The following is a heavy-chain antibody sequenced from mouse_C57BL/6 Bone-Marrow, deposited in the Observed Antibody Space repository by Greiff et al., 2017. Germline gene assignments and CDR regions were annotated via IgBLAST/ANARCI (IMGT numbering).Heavy chain of an antibody. Sequence: VKLMESGAELARPGASVKLSCKASGYTFTSYGISWVKQRTGQGLEWIGEIYPRSGNTYYNEKFKGKATLTADKSSSTAYMELRSLTSEDSAVYFCARGYGSIPFDYWGQGTTLTVSS. CDR2: IYPRSGNT. J-gene: IGHJ2*01. V-gene: IGHV1-81*01. D-gene: IGHD1-1*01. CDR3: ARGYGSIPFDY. CDR1: GYTFTSYG.